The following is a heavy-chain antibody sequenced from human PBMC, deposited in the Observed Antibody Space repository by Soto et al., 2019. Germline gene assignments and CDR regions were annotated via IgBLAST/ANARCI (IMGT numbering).Heavy chain of an antibody. J-gene: IGHJ4*02. V-gene: IGHV4-4*07. Sequence: QVQLQESGPGLVKPSETLSLTCSVSGDSISRKYWSWLRQPAGGGLEWIGRIYTTGATNYNSSLKGRVSMSGDTSKDQFSLRLTVVTAADPGVFFWAMTVIAPSPYLDHWGQGLLVTVSS. D-gene: IGHD4-17*01. CDR1: GDSISRKY. CDR3: AMTVIAPSPYLDH. CDR2: IYTTGAT.